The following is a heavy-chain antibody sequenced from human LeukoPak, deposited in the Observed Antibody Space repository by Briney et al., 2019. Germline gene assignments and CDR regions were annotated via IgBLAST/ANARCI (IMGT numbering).Heavy chain of an antibody. CDR2: ISSSSSYI. J-gene: IGHJ4*02. Sequence: GGSLRLSCAASGFTFSSYSMNWVRQAPGKGLEWVSSISSSSSYIYYADSVKGRFTISRVNSKNTLYLQMNSLRAEDTAVYYCAREVTTVPDYWGQGTLVTVSS. CDR3: AREVTTVPDY. CDR1: GFTFSSYS. V-gene: IGHV3-21*01. D-gene: IGHD4-17*01.